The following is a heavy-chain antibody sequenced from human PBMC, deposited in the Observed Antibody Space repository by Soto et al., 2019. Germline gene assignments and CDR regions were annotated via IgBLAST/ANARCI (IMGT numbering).Heavy chain of an antibody. D-gene: IGHD6-13*01. CDR3: ARGGRSRIAAQDWFDP. Sequence: QVQLQQWGAGLLKPSETLSLTCAVYGGSFSGYYWSWIRQPPGKGLEWIGEINHSGSTNYNPSLKSRVTISVDTSKNQFSLTLSSVTAADTAVYYCARGGRSRIAAQDWFDPWGQGTLVTVSS. CDR1: GGSFSGYY. J-gene: IGHJ5*02. CDR2: INHSGST. V-gene: IGHV4-34*01.